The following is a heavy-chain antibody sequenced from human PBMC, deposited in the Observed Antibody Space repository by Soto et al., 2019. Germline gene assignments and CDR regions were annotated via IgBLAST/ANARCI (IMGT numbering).Heavy chain of an antibody. V-gene: IGHV3-30-3*01. CDR1: GFTFSSYA. D-gene: IGHD1-26*01. CDR3: AREWSSGSYFDH. Sequence: QVQLVESGGGVVQPGRSLRLSCAASGFTFSSYAMHWVRQAPGKGLEWVAVISYDGSNKYYADSVKGRFTISRDNSKNTLYLQMNSLRAEDTAVYYCAREWSSGSYFDHWGQGTLVTVSS. J-gene: IGHJ4*02. CDR2: ISYDGSNK.